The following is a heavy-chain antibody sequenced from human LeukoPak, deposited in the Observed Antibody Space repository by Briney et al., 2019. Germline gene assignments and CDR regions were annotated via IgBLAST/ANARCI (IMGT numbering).Heavy chain of an antibody. Sequence: GGSLRLSCAVSGFTVSSNYMNWVRQAPGKGLEWVSAISGSGGSTYYADSVKGRFTISRDNSKNTLYLQMNSLRAEDTAVYYCAKYRPIAAMAPRRGYFDYWGQGTLVTVSS. CDR3: AKYRPIAAMAPRRGYFDY. CDR2: ISGSGGST. D-gene: IGHD6-6*01. J-gene: IGHJ4*02. CDR1: GFTVSSNY. V-gene: IGHV3-23*01.